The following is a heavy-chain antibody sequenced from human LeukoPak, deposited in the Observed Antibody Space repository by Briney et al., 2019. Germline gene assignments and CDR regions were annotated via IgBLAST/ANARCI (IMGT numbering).Heavy chain of an antibody. CDR3: AKGVGYYYDSSGYRNWFDP. CDR1: GFIFSGHV. Sequence: PGGSLRLSCAASGFIFSGHVMHWVRQAPGKGLEWVAVISYDGSNKYYADSVKGRFTISRDNSKNTLYLQMNSLRAEDTAVYYCAKGVGYYYDSSGYRNWFDPWGQGTLVTVSS. V-gene: IGHV3-30*18. D-gene: IGHD3-22*01. J-gene: IGHJ5*02. CDR2: ISYDGSNK.